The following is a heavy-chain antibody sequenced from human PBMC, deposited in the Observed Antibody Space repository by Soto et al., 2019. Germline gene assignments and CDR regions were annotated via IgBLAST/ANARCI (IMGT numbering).Heavy chain of an antibody. V-gene: IGHV4-39*07. CDR2: IYYSGST. CDR1: GGSISSSSYY. D-gene: IGHD5-12*01. J-gene: IGHJ4*02. Sequence: TLSLTCTVSGGSISSSSYYWGWIRQPPGKGLEWIGSIYYSGSTNYNLSLKSRVTISVDTSKNQFSLKLSSVTAADTAVYYCARYSDYDWGYFDHWGQGTLVTVSS. CDR3: ARYSDYDWGYFDH.